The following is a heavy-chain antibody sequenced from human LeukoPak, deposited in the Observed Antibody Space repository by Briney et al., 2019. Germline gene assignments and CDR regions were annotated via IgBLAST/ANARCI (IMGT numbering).Heavy chain of an antibody. Sequence: GSLRLSCAASGFTFSSYSMNWVRQAPGKGLEWVSYISSSSSTIYYADSVKGRFTISRDNAKNSLYLQMNGLRAEDTAVYYCARGVWTVNNWFDPWGQGTLVTVSS. CDR3: ARGVWTVNNWFDP. V-gene: IGHV3-48*01. D-gene: IGHD3/OR15-3a*01. J-gene: IGHJ5*02. CDR2: ISSSSSTI. CDR1: GFTFSSYS.